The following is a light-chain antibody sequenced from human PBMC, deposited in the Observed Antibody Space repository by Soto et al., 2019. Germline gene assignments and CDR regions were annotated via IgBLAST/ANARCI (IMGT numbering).Light chain of an antibody. CDR3: QQFYSYPFT. CDR1: KGISNH. CDR2: HAS. Sequence: DIQLTQSQSFLSAPVGDRVTIPCRASKGISNHFAWYQQKPGKAPSLLIYHASTLQSGVPSRFSGSQSGTEFTLTISSLQPEDFATYYCQQFYSYPFTFGPGTKVDVK. V-gene: IGKV1-9*01. J-gene: IGKJ3*01.